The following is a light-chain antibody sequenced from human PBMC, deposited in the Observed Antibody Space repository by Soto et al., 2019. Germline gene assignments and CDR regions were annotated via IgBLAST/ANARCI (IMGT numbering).Light chain of an antibody. J-gene: IGKJ3*01. Sequence: EIVLTQSPGTLSVSPGERVTLSCRASQSVSSNYLAWYQQRPGQAPRLIIFGASYRATGIPDRFSGSGSGTDFSLTISRLEAEDFAVHYCQQYSSSPPEFTFGPGTKVDSK. CDR3: QQYSSSPPEFT. CDR1: QSVSSNY. CDR2: GAS. V-gene: IGKV3-20*01.